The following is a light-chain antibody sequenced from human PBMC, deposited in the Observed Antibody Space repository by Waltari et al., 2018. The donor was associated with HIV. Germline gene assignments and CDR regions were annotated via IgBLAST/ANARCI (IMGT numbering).Light chain of an antibody. V-gene: IGLV1-44*01. J-gene: IGLJ3*02. CDR1: SSNIGSTT. Sequence: QSVLTQPPSASGTPGQRVTISCSGSSSNIGSTTVNWYQQLPGTAPKLLIYSNKQRPSGVPDRFSGSKCGTSASLAISGIQYEDEADYYCAAWDDSLNGRVFGGGTKLTVL. CDR2: SNK. CDR3: AAWDDSLNGRV.